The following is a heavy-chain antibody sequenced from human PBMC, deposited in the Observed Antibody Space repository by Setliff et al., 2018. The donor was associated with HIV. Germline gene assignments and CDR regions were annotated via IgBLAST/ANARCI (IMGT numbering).Heavy chain of an antibody. CDR1: GGSFNTYA. CDR2: IISIFDKA. Sequence: VKVSCKSSGGSFNTYAINWVRQAPGQGLEWMGGIISIFDKANYAQKFHGRLTITADDSTRTVYMELNSLGSGDTVVYYCARGGVRGYSYGEAFDIWGQGTLVTVSS. D-gene: IGHD5-18*01. J-gene: IGHJ3*02. CDR3: ARGGVRGYSYGEAFDI. V-gene: IGHV1-69*01.